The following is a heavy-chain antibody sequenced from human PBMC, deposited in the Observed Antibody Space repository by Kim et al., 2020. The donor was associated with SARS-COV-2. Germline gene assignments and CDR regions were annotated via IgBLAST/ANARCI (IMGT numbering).Heavy chain of an antibody. CDR3: ASLLGLDV. CDR2: SSNSI. J-gene: IGHJ6*02. V-gene: IGHV3-21*01. Sequence: SSNSISYADSVKGRFTISRDNAKNSLSLQMNSLRAEDTAVYYCASLLGLDVWGQGTTVTVSS.